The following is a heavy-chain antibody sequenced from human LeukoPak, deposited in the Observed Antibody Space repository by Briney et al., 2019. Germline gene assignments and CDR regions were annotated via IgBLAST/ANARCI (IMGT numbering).Heavy chain of an antibody. V-gene: IGHV4-59*12. Sequence: PSETLSLTCSVPGDSITIYYWTWIRQPPGKGLEWIGYIDHTWSTNYSPSLNSRVTISRDTSKNHFSLKLSSVTAADTAVYYCARDHVNYDILTGYFYYYYYMDVWGKGTTVTVSS. D-gene: IGHD3-9*01. CDR3: ARDHVNYDILTGYFYYYYYMDV. CDR1: GDSITIYY. CDR2: IDHTWST. J-gene: IGHJ6*03.